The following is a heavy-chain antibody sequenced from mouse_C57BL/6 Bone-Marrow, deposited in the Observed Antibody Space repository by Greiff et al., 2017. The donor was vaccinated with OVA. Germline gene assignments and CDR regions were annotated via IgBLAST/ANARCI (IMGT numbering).Heavy chain of an antibody. CDR2: INPYNGGT. V-gene: IGHV1-19*01. CDR1: GYTFTDYY. D-gene: IGHD2-4*01. J-gene: IGHJ3*01. CDR3: ARSGDYAWFAY. Sequence: VQLQQSGPVLVKPGASVKMFCKASGYTFTDYYMNWVKQSHGKSLEWIGVINPYNGGTSYNQKFKGKATLTVDKSSSTAYMELNSLTSEDSAVYYCARSGDYAWFAYWGQGTLVTVSA.